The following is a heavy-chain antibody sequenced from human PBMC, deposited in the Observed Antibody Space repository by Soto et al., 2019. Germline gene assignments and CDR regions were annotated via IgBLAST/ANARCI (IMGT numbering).Heavy chain of an antibody. CDR3: TKYTYTRWYAYYVMDV. J-gene: IGHJ6*02. CDR1: GFTFGDYA. V-gene: IGHV3-49*03. Sequence: PGGSLRLSCTTSGFTFGDYAMSWSRQAPGKGLEWVCGIRSKAYGGTTDYAASVKGRFTISRDDSKSIPYLQMNSLKSEDTGVYYCTKYTYTRWYAYYVMDVWGHGTTVTVSS. D-gene: IGHD6-13*01. CDR2: IRSKAYGGTT.